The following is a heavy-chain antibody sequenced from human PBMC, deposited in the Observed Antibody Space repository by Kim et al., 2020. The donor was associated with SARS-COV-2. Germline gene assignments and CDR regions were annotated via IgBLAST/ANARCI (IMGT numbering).Heavy chain of an antibody. J-gene: IGHJ4*02. CDR3: VKDLSGLAKVN. V-gene: IGHV3-23*01. CDR1: GFTFAPIP. Sequence: GGSLRLSCAASGFTFAPIPLGGAPRPQGKGLGWVPPIVVSGVGTYYADSVKGRFTISRDNSKNTLYLQMNSLRAEDTAVYYCVKDLSGLAKVNWGQGTLVTVSS. D-gene: IGHD3-9*01. CDR2: IVVSGVGT.